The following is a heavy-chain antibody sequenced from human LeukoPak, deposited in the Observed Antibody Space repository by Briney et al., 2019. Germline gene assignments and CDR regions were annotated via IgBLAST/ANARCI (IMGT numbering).Heavy chain of an antibody. CDR2: IGPTGTDT. CDR1: GFSFSSYG. Sequence: KTGGSLRLSCAASGFSFSSYGFNWVRQAPGKGLEWVSSIGPTGTDTYHADSVKGRFTISRDNAKNSLYLQMDSLRAEDTAVYYCATESIGRHYDYWGQATLVTVSS. D-gene: IGHD3-3*02. CDR3: ATESIGRHYDY. V-gene: IGHV3-21*01. J-gene: IGHJ4*02.